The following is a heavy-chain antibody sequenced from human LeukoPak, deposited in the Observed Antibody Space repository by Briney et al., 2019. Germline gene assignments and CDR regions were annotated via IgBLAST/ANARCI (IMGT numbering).Heavy chain of an antibody. Sequence: PSETLSLTCTVSGGSISSYYWSWIRQPPGKGLEWIGYIYYSGSTNYNPSLKSRVTISVDTSKNQFSLKLSSVTAADTAVYYCARHGAPYYDFWSGYPPYYFDYWGQGTLVTVSS. D-gene: IGHD3-3*01. V-gene: IGHV4-59*08. J-gene: IGHJ4*02. CDR2: IYYSGST. CDR3: ARHGAPYYDFWSGYPPYYFDY. CDR1: GGSISSYY.